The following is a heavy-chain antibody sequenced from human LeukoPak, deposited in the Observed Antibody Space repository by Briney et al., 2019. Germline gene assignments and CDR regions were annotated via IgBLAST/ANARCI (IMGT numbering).Heavy chain of an antibody. CDR2: IYTSGTT. Sequence: SETLSLTCTVDCRSISSGSYYCSWIRQPAGKGLEWIGRIYTSGTTNYNPSLKSRVTLSVDTSKNEFSLKMSSVTAADTAVYYCAAGRQLLVYDSWGQGTLVTVSS. D-gene: IGHD6-19*01. CDR1: CRSISSGSYY. V-gene: IGHV4-61*02. J-gene: IGHJ4*02. CDR3: AAGRQLLVYDS.